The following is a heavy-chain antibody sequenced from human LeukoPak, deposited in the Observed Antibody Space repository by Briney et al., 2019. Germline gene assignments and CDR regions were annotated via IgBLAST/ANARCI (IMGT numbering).Heavy chain of an antibody. Sequence: KPSETLSLTCAVSGYSISSGYYWGWIRQPPGKGLEWIGSIYHSGSTYYNPSLKSRVTISVDTSKNQFSLKLTSVTAADTAVYYCARVGATSYYYYMDVWGKGTTVTVSS. D-gene: IGHD1-26*01. J-gene: IGHJ6*03. CDR2: IYHSGST. V-gene: IGHV4-38-2*01. CDR3: ARVGATSYYYYMDV. CDR1: GYSISSGYY.